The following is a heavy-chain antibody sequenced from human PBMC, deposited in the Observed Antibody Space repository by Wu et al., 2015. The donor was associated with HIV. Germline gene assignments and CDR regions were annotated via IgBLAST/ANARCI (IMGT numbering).Heavy chain of an antibody. D-gene: IGHD1-26*01. CDR2: INPSGGST. Sequence: QVQLVQSGAEVKKPGASVKVSCKASGYTFTSYYMHWVRQAPGQGLEWMGIINPSGGSTSYAQKFQGRVTMTRDTSTSTVYMELSSLRSEDTAVYYCARDFVGATGGLYYYYGMDVWGQGTTVTVSS. J-gene: IGHJ6*02. CDR3: ARDFVGATGGLYYYYGMDV. CDR1: GYTFTSYY. V-gene: IGHV1-46*01.